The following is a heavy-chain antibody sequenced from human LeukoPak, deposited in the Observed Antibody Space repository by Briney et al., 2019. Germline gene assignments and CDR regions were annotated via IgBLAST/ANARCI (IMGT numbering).Heavy chain of an antibody. V-gene: IGHV4-4*07. CDR3: ARDQVGNYDFWSGYRDYYYYYMDV. D-gene: IGHD3-3*01. CDR2: IYTSGST. J-gene: IGHJ6*03. CDR1: GGSISSYY. Sequence: PSETLSLTCTVSGGSISSYYWSWIRQPAGKGLEWIGRIYTSGSTNYNPSLKSRVTMSVDTSKNQFSLKLSSVTAADTAVYYCARDQVGNYDFWSGYRDYYYYYMDVWGKGTTVTVS.